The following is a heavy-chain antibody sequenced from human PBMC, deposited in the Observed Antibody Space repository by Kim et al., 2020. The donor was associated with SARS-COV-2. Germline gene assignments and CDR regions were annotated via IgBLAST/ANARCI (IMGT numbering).Heavy chain of an antibody. Sequence: SETLSLTCTVSGGSISSGGYYWSWIRQHPGKGLEWIGYIYDSGSTYYNPSLKSRVTISVDTSKNQFSLKLSSVTAADTAVYYCARGAEISSSWYGGLYYYGMDVWGQGATVTVS. D-gene: IGHD6-13*01. V-gene: IGHV4-31*03. J-gene: IGHJ6*02. CDR1: GGSISSGGYY. CDR3: ARGAEISSSWYGGLYYYGMDV. CDR2: IYDSGST.